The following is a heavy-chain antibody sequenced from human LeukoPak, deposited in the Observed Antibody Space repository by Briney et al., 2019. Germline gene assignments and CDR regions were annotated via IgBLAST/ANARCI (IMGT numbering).Heavy chain of an antibody. CDR2: INPNSGGT. CDR1: GYTFTGYY. CDR3: AKTTVVTHWYFDL. J-gene: IGHJ2*01. D-gene: IGHD4-23*01. V-gene: IGHV1-2*02. Sequence: ASVKVSCKASGYTFTGYYMHWVRQAPGQGLEWMGWINPNSGGTNYAQKFQGRVTMTRDTSISTAYMELSRLRSDDTAVYYCAKTTVVTHWYFDLWGRGTLVTVSS.